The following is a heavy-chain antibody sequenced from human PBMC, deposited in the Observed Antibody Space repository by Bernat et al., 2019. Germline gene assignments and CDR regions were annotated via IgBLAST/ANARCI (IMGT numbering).Heavy chain of an antibody. CDR2: ISYDGSNK. Sequence: QVQLVESGGGVVQPGRSLRLSCAASGFTFSSYGMHWVRQAPGKGLEWVAVISYDGSNKYYADSVKGRFTISRDNSKNTLYLQMNSPRAEDTAVYYCAKDGGSYDYYFDYWGQGTLVTVSS. J-gene: IGHJ4*02. CDR3: AKDGGSYDYYFDY. CDR1: GFTFSSYG. V-gene: IGHV3-30*18. D-gene: IGHD1-26*01.